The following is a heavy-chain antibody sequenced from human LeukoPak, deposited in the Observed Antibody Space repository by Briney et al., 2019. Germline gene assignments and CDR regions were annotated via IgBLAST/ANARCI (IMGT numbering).Heavy chain of an antibody. Sequence: GASVKVSCKASRYTFTGYYMHWVRQAPGQGLEWMGWINPNSGGTNYAQKFQGRVTMTRDTSISIAYMELSRLRSDDTAVYYCARRSGCYGLLYWGQGTLVTVSS. CDR2: INPNSGGT. D-gene: IGHD6-19*01. J-gene: IGHJ4*02. CDR3: ARRSGCYGLLY. V-gene: IGHV1-2*02. CDR1: RYTFTGYY.